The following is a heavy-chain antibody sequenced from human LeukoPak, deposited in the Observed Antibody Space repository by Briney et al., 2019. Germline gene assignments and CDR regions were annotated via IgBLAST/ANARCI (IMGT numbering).Heavy chain of an antibody. J-gene: IGHJ4*02. D-gene: IGHD6-13*01. CDR2: IKHRGGT. CDR1: GGSFSNYY. Sequence: SETLSLTCAVYGGSFSNYYWSWIRQPPGKGLDWIGEIKHRGGTNSNPSLKSRVTLSVDTSKTQFSLRLSYVTAADPAVYYCARGKTPSSWYPDYWGQGTLVTVSS. V-gene: IGHV4-34*01. CDR3: ARGKTPSSWYPDY.